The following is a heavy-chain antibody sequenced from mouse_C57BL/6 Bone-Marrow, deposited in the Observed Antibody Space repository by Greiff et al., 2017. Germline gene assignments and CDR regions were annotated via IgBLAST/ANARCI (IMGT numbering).Heavy chain of an antibody. J-gene: IGHJ3*01. CDR2: ISSGGSYT. V-gene: IGHV5-6*02. CDR1: GFTFSSYG. CDR3: ARHEDYDYGFAY. D-gene: IGHD2-4*01. Sequence: DVKLQESGGDLVKPGGSLKLSCAASGFTFSSYGMSWVRQTPDKRLEWVATISSGGSYTYYPDSVKGRFTISRDNAKNTLYLQMSSLKSEDTAMYYCARHEDYDYGFAYWGQGNLFTVSA.